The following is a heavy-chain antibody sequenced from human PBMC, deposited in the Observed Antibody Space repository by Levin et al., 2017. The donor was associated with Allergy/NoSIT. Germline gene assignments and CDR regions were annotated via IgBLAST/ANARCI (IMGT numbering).Heavy chain of an antibody. CDR3: ARDRPGDFFGVASYGMDV. V-gene: IGHV4-39*07. J-gene: IGHJ6*02. CDR2: IYYSGST. Sequence: PGGSLRLSCTVSGGSISSSSYYWGWIRQPPGKGLEWIGSIYYSGSTYYNPSLKSRVTISVDTSKNQFSLKLSSVTAADTAVYYCARDRPGDFFGVASYGMDVWGQGTTVTVSS. D-gene: IGHD3-3*01. CDR1: GGSISSSSYY.